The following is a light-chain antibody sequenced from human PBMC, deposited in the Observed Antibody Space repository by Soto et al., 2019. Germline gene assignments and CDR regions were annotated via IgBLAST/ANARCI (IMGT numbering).Light chain of an antibody. CDR3: QKYNSAPHT. CDR2: AAS. J-gene: IGKJ2*01. V-gene: IGKV1-27*01. CDR1: QCISNY. Sequence: DIQMTQSPSSLSASVGDRVTITCRASQCISNYLAWYQQKPGKVPKLLIYAASTLQSAVPSRFSGSGSGTDFTLTISSLQPEDVATYYCQKYNSAPHTFGQGTKLEIK.